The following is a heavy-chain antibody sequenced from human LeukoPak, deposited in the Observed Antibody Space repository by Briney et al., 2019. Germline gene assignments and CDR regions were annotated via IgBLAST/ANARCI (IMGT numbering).Heavy chain of an antibody. CDR2: ISTSSSTI. Sequence: GGSLRLSCVGSGFTFSSYSMNWVRQAPGRGLEWVSYISTSSSTIYYADSVKGRFTISRDNAKNSLYLQMNSLRAEDTAVYYCASRSNRVSAFDIWGQGTMVTVSS. D-gene: IGHD1-26*01. CDR1: GFTFSSYS. CDR3: ASRSNRVSAFDI. V-gene: IGHV3-48*01. J-gene: IGHJ3*02.